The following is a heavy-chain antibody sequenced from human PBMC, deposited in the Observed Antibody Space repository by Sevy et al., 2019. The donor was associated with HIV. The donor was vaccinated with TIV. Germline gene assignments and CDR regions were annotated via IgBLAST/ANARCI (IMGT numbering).Heavy chain of an antibody. J-gene: IGHJ3*02. CDR1: GGSINSDH. CDR2: VYYTGGT. CDR3: ARRNDFDI. Sequence: SETLSLTCTVSGGSINSDHWNWIRQPPGKGLEWIGYVYYTGGTNYNPSLKNRVTISVDRPKNQFSLKLTSVTAADTAVYYCARRNDFDIWGQGTMVTVSS. V-gene: IGHV4-59*08.